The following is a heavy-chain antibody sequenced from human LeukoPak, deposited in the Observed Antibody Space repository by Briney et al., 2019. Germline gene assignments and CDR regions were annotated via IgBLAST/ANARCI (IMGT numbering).Heavy chain of an antibody. CDR1: GGTFSSYA. Sequence: GASVKVSCKASGGTFSSYAISWVRQAPGQGLEWMGGIIPIFGTANYAQKFQGRVTITADESTSTAYMELSSLRSEDTAVYYCARDVSGNAVAFDPWGQGTLVTVYS. CDR3: ARDVSGNAVAFDP. CDR2: IIPIFGTA. V-gene: IGHV1-69*13. J-gene: IGHJ5*02.